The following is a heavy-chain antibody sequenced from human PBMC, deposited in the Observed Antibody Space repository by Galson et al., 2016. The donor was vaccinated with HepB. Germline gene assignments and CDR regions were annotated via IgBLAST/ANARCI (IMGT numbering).Heavy chain of an antibody. D-gene: IGHD1-26*01. Sequence: SVKVSCKASGYTFTSYAMHWVRQAPGQRLEWMGWINAGNGNTKHSQKFQGRVTITRDTSASTAYMELRSLRSEDTAVYYCAREALILGAPLDYWGQGTLVTVSS. CDR2: INAGNGNT. CDR1: GYTFTSYA. J-gene: IGHJ4*02. CDR3: AREALILGAPLDY. V-gene: IGHV1-3*01.